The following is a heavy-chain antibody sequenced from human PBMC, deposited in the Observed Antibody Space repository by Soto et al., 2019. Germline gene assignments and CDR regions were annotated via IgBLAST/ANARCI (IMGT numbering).Heavy chain of an antibody. CDR1: GYSISSGYY. Sequence: SETLSLTCAVSGYSISSGYYWGWIRQPPGKGLEWIGSIYHSGSTYYNPSLKSRVTISVDTSKNQISLKLSSVTAADTAVYYCARRGYSYGGEYYFDYWGQGTLVTVSS. CDR2: IYHSGST. D-gene: IGHD5-18*01. CDR3: ARRGYSYGGEYYFDY. V-gene: IGHV4-38-2*01. J-gene: IGHJ4*02.